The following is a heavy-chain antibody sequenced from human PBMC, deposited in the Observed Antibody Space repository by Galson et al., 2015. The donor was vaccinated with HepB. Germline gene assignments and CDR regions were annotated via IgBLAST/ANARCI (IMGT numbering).Heavy chain of an antibody. D-gene: IGHD6-13*01. Sequence: SLRLSCAASGFIFDDYGMSWVRQAPGKGLEWVSGINWNGGSTGYADSVKGRFTISRDNAKNSLYLQMNSLRAEDTALYYCARHGVSAAGSYYYYFYGMDVWGQGTTFTVSS. CDR2: INWNGGST. CDR3: ARHGVSAAGSYYYYFYGMDV. CDR1: GFIFDDYG. V-gene: IGHV3-20*04. J-gene: IGHJ6*02.